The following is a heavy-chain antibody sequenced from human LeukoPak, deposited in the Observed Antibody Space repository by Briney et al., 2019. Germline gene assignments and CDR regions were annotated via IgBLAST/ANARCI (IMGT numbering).Heavy chain of an antibody. V-gene: IGHV3-23*01. J-gene: IGHJ3*02. CDR3: AKVPVFSLTISEVVTDDAFDI. Sequence: PGGSLRLSCAASGFTFSSYVMICVRQAPGKGLEWVSGISGSGESTYYADSVKGRFTISRDNSKNTLYLQMNSLRAEDTAVYYCAKVPVFSLTISEVVTDDAFDIWGQGTIVTVSS. CDR2: ISGSGEST. D-gene: IGHD3-3*01. CDR1: GFTFSSYV.